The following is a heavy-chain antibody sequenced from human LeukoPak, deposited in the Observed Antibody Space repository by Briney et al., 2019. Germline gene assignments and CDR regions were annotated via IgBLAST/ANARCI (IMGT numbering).Heavy chain of an antibody. CDR2: INPSGGST. CDR3: ARDGGYSYGYGTQWSFDY. J-gene: IGHJ4*02. Sequence: GASVKVSCKASGYTFTSYYMHWVRQAPGQGLEWMGIINPSGGSTSYAQKFQGGVTMTRDTSTSTVYMELSSLRSEDTAVYYCARDGGYSYGYGTQWSFDYWGQGTLVTVSS. CDR1: GYTFTSYY. V-gene: IGHV1-46*01. D-gene: IGHD5-18*01.